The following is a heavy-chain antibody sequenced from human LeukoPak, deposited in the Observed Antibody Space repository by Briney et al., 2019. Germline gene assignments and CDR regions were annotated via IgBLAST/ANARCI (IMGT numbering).Heavy chain of an antibody. CDR3: ARGGKNCSAGSCYRWFDP. CDR1: GYTFTTYD. Sequence: ASVKVSCKSSGYTFTTYDINWVRQPPGQGLERMGWMNSNSGNTGYAQKFQGRVTITRTTSISTAYMELSSLRSEATAVYYCARGGKNCSAGSCYRWFDPWGQGTLVTVSS. D-gene: IGHD2-15*01. CDR2: MNSNSGNT. V-gene: IGHV1-8*03. J-gene: IGHJ5*02.